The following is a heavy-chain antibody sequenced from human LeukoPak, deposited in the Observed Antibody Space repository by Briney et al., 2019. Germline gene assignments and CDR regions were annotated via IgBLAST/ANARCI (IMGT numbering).Heavy chain of an antibody. D-gene: IGHD2-2*01. V-gene: IGHV4-59*12. J-gene: IGHJ3*02. Sequence: SETLSLTCTVSGGSISSYYWSWIRQPPGKGLEWIGYIYYSGSTYYNPSLKSRVTISVDTSKNQFSLKLSSVTAADTAVYYCARDCSSTSCWDAFDIWGQGTMVTVSS. CDR1: GGSISSYY. CDR3: ARDCSSTSCWDAFDI. CDR2: IYYSGST.